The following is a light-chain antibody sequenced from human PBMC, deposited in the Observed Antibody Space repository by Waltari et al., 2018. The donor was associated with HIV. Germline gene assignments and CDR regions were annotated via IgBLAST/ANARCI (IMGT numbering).Light chain of an antibody. Sequence: QSALTQPRSVSGSPGQSVTISCTGTSSDVGGYNYVSWYQQHPGKAPKLMIYDVNRRPPGFPARFSGSKSGNTASLTISGLQAEDEADYYCCSYGGSFFYVFGTGTKVTVL. CDR1: SSDVGGYNY. CDR2: DVN. J-gene: IGLJ1*01. CDR3: CSYGGSFFYV. V-gene: IGLV2-11*01.